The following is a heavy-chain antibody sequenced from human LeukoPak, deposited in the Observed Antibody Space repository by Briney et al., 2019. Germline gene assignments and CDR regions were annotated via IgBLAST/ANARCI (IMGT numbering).Heavy chain of an antibody. CDR2: ISIYNGKT. Sequence: ASVKVSCKASGYTFSNYGISWVRQAPGQGLEWVGWISIYNGKTNYAQKFQGRVSMTTDTSTSTAYMELRSLRSDDTAVYYCARAGHVRYQPLAFDYWGQGTLVTVSS. D-gene: IGHD2-2*01. J-gene: IGHJ4*02. V-gene: IGHV1-18*01. CDR1: GYTFSNYG. CDR3: ARAGHVRYQPLAFDY.